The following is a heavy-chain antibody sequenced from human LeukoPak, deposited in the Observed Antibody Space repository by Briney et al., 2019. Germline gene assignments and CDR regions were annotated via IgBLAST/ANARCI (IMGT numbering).Heavy chain of an antibody. D-gene: IGHD1-26*01. CDR2: ISGSGGST. CDR1: GFTFSSYA. J-gene: IGHJ4*02. V-gene: IGHV3-23*01. CDR3: AKDLKWVVGVSDY. Sequence: PGGSLRLSCAASGFTFSSYAMSWVRQAPGKGLEWVSAISGSGGSTHYADSVKGRFTISRDNSKNTLYLQMNSLRAEDTAVYYCAKDLKWVVGVSDYWGQGTLVTVSS.